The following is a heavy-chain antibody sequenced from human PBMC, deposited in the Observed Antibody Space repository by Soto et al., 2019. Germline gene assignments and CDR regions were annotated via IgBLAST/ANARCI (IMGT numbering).Heavy chain of an antibody. CDR1: GFTFSSYA. V-gene: IGHV3-23*01. CDR2: ISGSGAST. D-gene: IGHD6-13*01. Sequence: EVQLFESGGGLVQPGGSLRLSCAASGFTFSSYAMSWVRQAPGKGLEWVSAISGSGASTYYADSVTGRFTISRHNSKNTLYLQMNSLRAEDTAVYHCAKDLGYSSSAGDYWGQGTLVTVSS. J-gene: IGHJ4*02. CDR3: AKDLGYSSSAGDY.